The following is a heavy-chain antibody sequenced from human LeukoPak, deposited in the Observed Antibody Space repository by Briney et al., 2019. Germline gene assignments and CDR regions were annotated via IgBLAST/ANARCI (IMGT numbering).Heavy chain of an antibody. Sequence: PGGSLRLSCAASGFTFSNYWMHWVRQAPGKGLVWVSRINSDGINTSYADSVKGRFTISRDNAKNTLNLQMNSLRAEDTAVYYCAREAYHDFWSGSWRSYYYMDVWGKGTTVTVSS. V-gene: IGHV3-74*01. J-gene: IGHJ6*03. CDR3: AREAYHDFWSGSWRSYYYMDV. CDR2: INSDGINT. D-gene: IGHD3-3*01. CDR1: GFTFSNYW.